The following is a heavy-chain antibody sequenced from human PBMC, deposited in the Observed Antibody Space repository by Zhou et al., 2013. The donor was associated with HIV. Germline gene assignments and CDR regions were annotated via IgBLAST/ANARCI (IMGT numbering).Heavy chain of an antibody. CDR3: ARARYYYGSGSYYPFDY. CDR2: TNPNSGNT. V-gene: IGHV1-8*03. CDR1: GYTFTSYD. D-gene: IGHD3-10*01. Sequence: QVQLVQSGAEVRKPGASVKVSCKASGYTFTSYDIGWVRQATGQGLEWMGWTNPNSGNTGYAQKFQGRITITRNTSISTAYMELSSLRSEDTAVYYCARARYYYGSGSYYPFDYWGQGTLVTVSS. J-gene: IGHJ4*02.